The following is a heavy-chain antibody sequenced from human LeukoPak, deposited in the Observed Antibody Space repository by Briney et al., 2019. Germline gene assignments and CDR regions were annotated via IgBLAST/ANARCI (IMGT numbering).Heavy chain of an antibody. CDR1: GYTFTSYD. CDR2: ISAYNGKT. Sequence: GASVKVSCKASGYTFTSYDINWVRQATGQGLEWMDWISAYNGKTLYAEKFQGRVTMTTDTATSTVYMELRSLRSDDTAVYYCARDHEYQLLMYNWFDPWGQGTLVTVSS. V-gene: IGHV1-18*01. J-gene: IGHJ5*02. CDR3: ARDHEYQLLMYNWFDP. D-gene: IGHD2-2*01.